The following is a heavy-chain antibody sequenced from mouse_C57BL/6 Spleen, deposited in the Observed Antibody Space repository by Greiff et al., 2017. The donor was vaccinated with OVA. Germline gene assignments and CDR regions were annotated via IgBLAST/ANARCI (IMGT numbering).Heavy chain of an antibody. CDR3: ATPYWYFDV. J-gene: IGHJ1*03. Sequence: QVQLQQSGAELVKPGASVKLSCKASGYAFSSYWMHWVKQRPGQGLEWIGQIYPGDGDPNYNGKFKSKATLTVDTSSSTAYMQLSSLTSEDAAVYYCATPYWYFDVWGTGTTVTVSA. V-gene: IGHV1-80*01. CDR1: GYAFSSYW. CDR2: IYPGDGDP.